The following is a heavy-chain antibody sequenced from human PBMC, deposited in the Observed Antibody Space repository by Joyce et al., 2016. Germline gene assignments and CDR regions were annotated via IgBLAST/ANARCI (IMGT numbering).Heavy chain of an antibody. V-gene: IGHV3-21*01. CDR1: GFTFSCYS. CDR2: LSSSSSYI. J-gene: IGHJ4*02. D-gene: IGHD2-8*01. CDR3: ARSSYTNGIFDY. Sequence: EVQLVESGGGLVKPGGSLRLSCAASGFTFSCYSMSWVRQAPGKGLGWVASLSSSSSYIKYTDSVKGRFTISRDNAKNSLYLQMNSLRVEDTAVYYCARSSYTNGIFDYWGQGTLVTVSS.